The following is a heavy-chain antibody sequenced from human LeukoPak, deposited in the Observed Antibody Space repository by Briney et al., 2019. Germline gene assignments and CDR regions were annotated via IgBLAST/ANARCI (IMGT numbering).Heavy chain of an antibody. V-gene: IGHV3-74*01. CDR1: GFTFSIFW. D-gene: IGHD6-13*01. J-gene: IGHJ4*02. Sequence: GGSERLSCAASGFTFSIFWMHCVRRAPGKGPVWVSRINSDVSSTDYADSVKGRFTISRDNAKNTLYLQMNSLRAEDTAVYYCARDSNIAAAVGYFDYWGQGTLVTVSS. CDR3: ARDSNIAAAVGYFDY. CDR2: INSDVSST.